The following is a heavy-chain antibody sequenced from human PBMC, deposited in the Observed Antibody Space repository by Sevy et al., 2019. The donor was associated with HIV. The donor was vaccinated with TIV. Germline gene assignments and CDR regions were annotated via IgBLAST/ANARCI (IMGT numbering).Heavy chain of an antibody. J-gene: IGHJ6*02. CDR2: VNYRGST. V-gene: IGHV4-59*01. CDR1: GGSISSYY. D-gene: IGHD3-3*01. Sequence: SETLSLTCAVSGGSISSYYWTWIRQPPGKRLEWIGYVNYRGSTNYNPSLKSRLTMSVDIPKNQFSLKLTSVTAADTAVYYCARDSSTGITVHGVVTYGMDVWGQGTTVTVSS. CDR3: ARDSSTGITVHGVVTYGMDV.